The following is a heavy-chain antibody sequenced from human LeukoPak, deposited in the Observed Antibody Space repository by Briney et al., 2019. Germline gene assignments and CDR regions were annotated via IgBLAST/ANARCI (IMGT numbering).Heavy chain of an antibody. V-gene: IGHV3-53*01. CDR1: GFTVSSNY. D-gene: IGHD5-24*01. CDR2: IYSGGST. CDR3: AKGGWLQPNDY. J-gene: IGHJ4*02. Sequence: GGSLRLSCAASGFTVSSNYMSWVRQAPGKGLEWVSVIYSGGSTYYADSVKGRFTISRDNSNNTLHLHMTSLRVEDTALYYCAKGGWLQPNDYWGQGTLVTVSS.